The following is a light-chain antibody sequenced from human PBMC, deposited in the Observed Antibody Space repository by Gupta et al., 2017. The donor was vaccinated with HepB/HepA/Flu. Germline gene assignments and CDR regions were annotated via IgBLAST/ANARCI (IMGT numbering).Light chain of an antibody. CDR2: KVS. Sequence: DVVLTQYPLSLPVTLGQPASISCTSSLRRVSTHGNTYFDWFHQGPGQSPRRLIYKVSKRDSGVPDRFSGSGSGTDFTLKISRVEAEDLVVYYFSQYRWCPPTFGQGTKVEIK. J-gene: IGKJ2*01. CDR3: SQYRWCPPT. V-gene: IGKV2-30*01. CDR1: LRRVSTHGNTY.